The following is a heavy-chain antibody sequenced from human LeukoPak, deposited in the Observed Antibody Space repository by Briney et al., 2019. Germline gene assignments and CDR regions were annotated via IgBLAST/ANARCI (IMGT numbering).Heavy chain of an antibody. CDR2: ISGSGNST. Sequence: GGSLRLSCAASGFTFSSYAMNWVRQAPGKGLEWVSGISGSGNSTYYADSVKGRFTISRDNSKNALYLQMNSLKTEDTAVYYCTVYYDGSRVGYWGQGILVTVSS. CDR3: TVYYDGSRVGY. CDR1: GFTFSSYA. D-gene: IGHD3-22*01. V-gene: IGHV3-23*01. J-gene: IGHJ4*02.